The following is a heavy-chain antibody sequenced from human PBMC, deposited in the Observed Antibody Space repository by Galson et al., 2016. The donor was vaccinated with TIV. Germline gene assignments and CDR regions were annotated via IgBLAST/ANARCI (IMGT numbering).Heavy chain of an antibody. J-gene: IGHJ4*02. CDR1: GYIFINYY. CDR3: ARVNWARAFDY. Sequence: SVKVSCKASGYIFINYYIRWVRQAPGQGLEWLGWFNPDSGATQYAQKFQGRVTMTRDTSISTAYMELRRLISDGTAVYYCARVNWARAFDYWGQGTQVTVSS. V-gene: IGHV1-2*02. D-gene: IGHD7-27*01. CDR2: FNPDSGAT.